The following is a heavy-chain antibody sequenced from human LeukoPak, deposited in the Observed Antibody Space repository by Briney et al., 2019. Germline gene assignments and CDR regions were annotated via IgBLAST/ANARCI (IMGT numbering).Heavy chain of an antibody. CDR2: ISYDGSNK. V-gene: IGHV3-30-3*01. CDR3: AKDRRTVAAPYYFDY. CDR1: GFTFSSYA. D-gene: IGHD2-15*01. Sequence: GGSLRLSCAASGFTFSSYAMHWVRQAPGKGLEWVAVISYDGSNKYYADSVKGRFTISRDNSKNTLYLQMNSLRAEDTAVYYCAKDRRTVAAPYYFDYWGQGTLVTVSS. J-gene: IGHJ4*02.